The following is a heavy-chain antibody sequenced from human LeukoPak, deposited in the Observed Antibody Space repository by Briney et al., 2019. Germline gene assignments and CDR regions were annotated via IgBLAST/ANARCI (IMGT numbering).Heavy chain of an antibody. D-gene: IGHD2-2*01. CDR1: GGSISSGSYY. CDR3: ARGLRVPAAPLSGMDV. J-gene: IGHJ6*02. Sequence: SETLSLTCIVSGGSISSGSYYWSWIRQPAGKGLEWIGRIYTSGNTNNNASLKSRVTISVDTSKNQFSLKLSSVTAADTAVYYCARGLRVPAAPLSGMDVWGQGTTVTVSS. V-gene: IGHV4-61*02. CDR2: IYTSGNT.